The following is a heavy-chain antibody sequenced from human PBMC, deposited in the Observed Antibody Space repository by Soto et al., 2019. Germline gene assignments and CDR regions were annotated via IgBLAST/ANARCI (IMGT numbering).Heavy chain of an antibody. CDR3: ASDGVVVERGLDF. CDR2: IWFDGSNK. J-gene: IGHJ4*02. CDR1: GFTFSSYG. Sequence: QVHLVESGGGVAQPGRSLRLSCVASGFTFSSYGMHWVRQAPGKGLEWVAVIWFDGSNKYYAESVQGRFTISRDNPKNTLYLEMNSLRDDDTAVYYCASDGVVVERGLDFWGRGTLVTVSS. V-gene: IGHV3-33*01. D-gene: IGHD2-15*01.